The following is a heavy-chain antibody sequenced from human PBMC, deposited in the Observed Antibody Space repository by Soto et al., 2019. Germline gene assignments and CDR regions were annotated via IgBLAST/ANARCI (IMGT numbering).Heavy chain of an antibody. D-gene: IGHD2-15*01. J-gene: IGHJ6*01. V-gene: IGHV3-49*03. Sequence: SLRLSCSASGFTFGDYAMSWFRQALGKGLEWVGFIRSKAYGGTTEYDASVKGRFTISRDDSKSIAYLQMNSLKTEDTAVYYCTRDLFCSGGSCYSPNYYYGMDVWGQGTT. CDR3: TRDLFCSGGSCYSPNYYYGMDV. CDR1: GFTFGDYA. CDR2: IRSKAYGGTT.